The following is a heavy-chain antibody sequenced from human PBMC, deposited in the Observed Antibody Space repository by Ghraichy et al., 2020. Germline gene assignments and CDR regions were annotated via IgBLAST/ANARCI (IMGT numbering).Heavy chain of an antibody. CDR1: GYTFTSYA. V-gene: IGHV1-3*01. CDR2: INAGNGNT. Sequence: ASVKVSCKASGYTFTSYAMHWVRQAPGQRLEWMGWINAGNGNTKYSQKFQGRVTITRDTSASTAYMELSSLRSEDTAVYYCARGRGGYSYVPLQGNLYYYYGMDVWGQGTTVTVSS. J-gene: IGHJ6*02. D-gene: IGHD5-18*01. CDR3: ARGRGGYSYVPLQGNLYYYYGMDV.